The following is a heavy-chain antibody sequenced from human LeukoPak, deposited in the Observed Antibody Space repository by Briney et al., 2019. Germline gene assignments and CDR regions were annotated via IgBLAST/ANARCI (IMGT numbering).Heavy chain of an antibody. CDR3: ARDVGGATIEYYFDF. Sequence: GGSLRLSCAASGFTFSSYGMHWVRQAPGKGLEWVAFIRYDGSNKYFADSVKGRFTISRDNSKNTLYLQMNSLRAEDTAVYYCARDVGGATIEYYFDFWGQGTLVTVSS. D-gene: IGHD5-12*01. CDR2: IRYDGSNK. V-gene: IGHV3-30*02. J-gene: IGHJ4*02. CDR1: GFTFSSYG.